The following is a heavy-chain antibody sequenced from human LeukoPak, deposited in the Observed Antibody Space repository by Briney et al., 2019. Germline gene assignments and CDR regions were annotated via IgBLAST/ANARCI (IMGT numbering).Heavy chain of an antibody. V-gene: IGHV3-11*01. J-gene: IGHJ4*02. Sequence: GGSLRLSCAASGVTFSDYYMTWIRQAPGKGLEWISYMSGSGTTIYYADSVKGRFTISRDNAKNSLYLQMNSLRAEDTAVYYRVRDVDDYDHHRGDSWGQGTLVTVSS. CDR1: GVTFSDYY. CDR3: VRDVDDYDHHRGDS. D-gene: IGHD4-17*01. CDR2: MSGSGTTI.